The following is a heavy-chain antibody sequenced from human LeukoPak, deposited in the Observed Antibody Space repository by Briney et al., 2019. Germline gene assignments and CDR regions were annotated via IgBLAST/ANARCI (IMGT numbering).Heavy chain of an antibody. V-gene: IGHV1-18*01. D-gene: IGHD1-26*01. CDR3: ARDGRWELLCGRILDY. Sequence: GASVTVSFKASGYTFTSYGISWVRQAPGQGVEWMGWISAYNGNTNYAQKLQGRVTMTTDTSTSTAYMELRSLRSDDTAVYYCARDGRWELLCGRILDYWGQGTLVTVSS. J-gene: IGHJ4*02. CDR2: ISAYNGNT. CDR1: GYTFTSYG.